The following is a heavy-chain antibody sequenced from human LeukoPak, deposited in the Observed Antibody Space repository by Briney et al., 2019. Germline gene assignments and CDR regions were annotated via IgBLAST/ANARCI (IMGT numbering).Heavy chain of an antibody. CDR3: ARVPRTPVTAYFDY. J-gene: IGHJ4*02. Sequence: PSETLSLTCSVSGYSIRSSYYWGWIRQPPGKGLEWIGSIYYSGSTYYNPSLKSRVTISVDTSKNQFSLKLSSVTAADTAVYYCARVPRTPVTAYFDYWGQGTLVTVSS. CDR2: IYYSGST. D-gene: IGHD5-18*01. CDR1: GYSIRSSYY. V-gene: IGHV4-38-2*02.